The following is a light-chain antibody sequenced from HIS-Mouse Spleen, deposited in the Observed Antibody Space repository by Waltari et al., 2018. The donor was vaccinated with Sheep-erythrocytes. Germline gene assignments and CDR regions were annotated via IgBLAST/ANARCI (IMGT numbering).Light chain of an antibody. CDR1: QSVSSY. Sequence: EIVLTQSPATLSLSPGERATLSCRPSQSVSSYLAWYQQKPGQAPRLLIDDASNRATGIPARFSGSGSGTDFTLTISSLEPEDFAVYYCQQRSNWPQPWTFGQGTKVEIK. CDR3: QQRSNWPQPWT. V-gene: IGKV3-11*01. J-gene: IGKJ1*01. CDR2: DAS.